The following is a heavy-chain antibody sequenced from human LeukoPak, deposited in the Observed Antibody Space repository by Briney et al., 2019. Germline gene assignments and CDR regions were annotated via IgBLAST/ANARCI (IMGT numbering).Heavy chain of an antibody. V-gene: IGHV3-74*01. CDR3: ARETREAGSGDHQTDAFDI. Sequence: SGGSLRLSCAASGFTVRDYWVHWVRQAPGKGLVWVSRINSDARRPSYAGFVKGRFTISRDNAKNTLYLQMNSLRVEDTALYYCARETREAGSGDHQTDAFDIWGQGTMVSVSS. CDR2: INSDARRP. CDR1: GFTVRDYW. J-gene: IGHJ3*02. D-gene: IGHD2-15*01.